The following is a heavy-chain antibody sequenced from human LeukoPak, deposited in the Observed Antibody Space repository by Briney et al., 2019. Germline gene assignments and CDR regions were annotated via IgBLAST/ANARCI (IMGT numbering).Heavy chain of an antibody. CDR2: ISGSGGIT. CDR1: GFTFSTEV. V-gene: IGHV3-23*01. Sequence: GGSLRLSCAASGFTFSTEVMSWVRQAPGKGLECVSAISGSGGITYYADSVKGRFSISRDNSKNMLYLQMNSLRAEDTAVYYCAKVSGRIQIWPQPFGDGMDVWGQGTTATVSS. D-gene: IGHD5-18*01. J-gene: IGHJ6*02. CDR3: AKVSGRIQIWPQPFGDGMDV.